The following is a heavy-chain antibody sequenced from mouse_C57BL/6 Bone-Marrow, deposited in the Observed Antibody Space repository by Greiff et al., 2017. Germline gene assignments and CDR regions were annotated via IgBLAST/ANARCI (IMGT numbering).Heavy chain of an antibody. CDR2: INYDGSST. Sequence: KLVESEGGLVQPGSSMKLSCTASGFTFSDYYMAWVRQVPEKGLEWVANINYDGSSTYYLDSLKSRFIISRDNAKNILYLQMSSLKSEDTATYYCARDPGRNYFDYWGQGTTLTVSS. V-gene: IGHV5-16*01. CDR3: ARDPGRNYFDY. J-gene: IGHJ2*01. CDR1: GFTFSDYY. D-gene: IGHD4-1*01.